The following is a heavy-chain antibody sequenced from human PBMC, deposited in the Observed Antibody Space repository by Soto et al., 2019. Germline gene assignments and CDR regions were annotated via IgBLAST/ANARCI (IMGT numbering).Heavy chain of an antibody. J-gene: IGHJ4*02. CDR2: IWYDGSNK. D-gene: IGHD6-13*01. CDR1: GFTFSSYG. CDR3: ARGVSYSSSWYYDY. Sequence: QVQLVESGGGVVQPGRSLRLSCAASGFTFSSYGMHWVRQAPGKGLEWVAVIWYDGSNKYYADSVKGRFTISRDNSKNTLYLQMNSLRAEDTAVYYCARGVSYSSSWYYDYWGQGTLVTASS. V-gene: IGHV3-33*01.